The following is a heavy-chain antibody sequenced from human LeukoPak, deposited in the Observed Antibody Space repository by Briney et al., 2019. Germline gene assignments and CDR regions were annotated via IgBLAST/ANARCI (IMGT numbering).Heavy chain of an antibody. Sequence: PSETLSLTCTVSGDSISSSSYFWGWIRQPPGKGLEWIGENNHSGSTNYNPSLKSRVTISVDTSKNQFSLKLSSVTAADTAVYYCASCPGLGPIYYYYYMDVWGKGTTVTVSS. CDR1: GDSISSSSYF. D-gene: IGHD3-16*01. J-gene: IGHJ6*03. CDR2: NNHSGST. CDR3: ASCPGLGPIYYYYYMDV. V-gene: IGHV4-39*07.